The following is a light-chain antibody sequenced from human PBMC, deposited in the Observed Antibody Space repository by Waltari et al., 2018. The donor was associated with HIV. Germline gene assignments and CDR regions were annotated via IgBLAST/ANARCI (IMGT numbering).Light chain of an antibody. CDR3: AACDDSLRGHVV. J-gene: IGLJ2*01. V-gene: IGLV1-47*01. CDR2: KNS. CDR1: RSNIGSNF. Sequence: QSVLTQPPSASPTPGPRFTISCSGPRSNIGSNFVFWYQQVPGTAPKLRMYKNSRGFSRVPVRFAGSRSGTSTSLAISELRSVDEAVYYCAACDDSLRGHVVFGGGTNLTV.